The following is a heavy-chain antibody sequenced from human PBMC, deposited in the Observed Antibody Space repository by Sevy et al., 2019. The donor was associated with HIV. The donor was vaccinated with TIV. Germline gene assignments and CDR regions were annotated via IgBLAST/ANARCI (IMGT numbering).Heavy chain of an antibody. Sequence: TLSLTCTVSGGSITSLYWNWIRQPPGKELEWMANIYYNGHINYNPSLKSRVTLSLDTSKNQFSLRLSSVTAADTAMYYCAGENAWGRGYSWGQGTLVTVSS. CDR2: IYYNGHI. D-gene: IGHD1-26*01. J-gene: IGHJ4*02. CDR3: AGENAWGRGYS. V-gene: IGHV4-59*08. CDR1: GGSITSLY.